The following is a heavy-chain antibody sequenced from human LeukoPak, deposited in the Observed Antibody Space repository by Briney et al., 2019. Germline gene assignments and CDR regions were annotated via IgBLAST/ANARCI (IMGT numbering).Heavy chain of an antibody. CDR3: ASLPHCSSSSCPSY. Sequence: PSETLSLTCAVYGGSFSGYYWSWIRQPPGKGLEWIGEINHSGSTNYNPSLKSRVTISVDTSKNQFSLKLSSVTAADTAVYYCASLPHCSSSSCPSYWGQGTLVTVSS. V-gene: IGHV4-34*01. J-gene: IGHJ4*02. D-gene: IGHD2-2*01. CDR1: GGSFSGYY. CDR2: INHSGST.